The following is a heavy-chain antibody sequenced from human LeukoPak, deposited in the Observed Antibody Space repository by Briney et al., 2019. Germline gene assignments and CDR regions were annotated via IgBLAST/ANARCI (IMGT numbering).Heavy chain of an antibody. D-gene: IGHD1-26*01. CDR2: INPNSGGT. J-gene: IGHJ4*02. CDR1: GYTFTGYY. Sequence: GASVKVSCKASGYTFTGYYMHWVRQAPGQGLEWMGWINPNSGGTNYAQKFQGRVTMTRDTSISTAYMELSRLRSDDTAVYYCARGEDSGELLSNYWGQGTLVTVSS. CDR3: ARGEDSGELLSNY. V-gene: IGHV1-2*02.